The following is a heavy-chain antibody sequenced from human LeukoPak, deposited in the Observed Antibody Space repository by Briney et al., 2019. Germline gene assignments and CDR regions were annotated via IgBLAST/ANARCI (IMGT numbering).Heavy chain of an antibody. CDR1: GFTFSGHG. CDR3: ATHSGNYPRGYFDY. J-gene: IGHJ4*02. CDR2: IWYDGSNK. Sequence: PGRSLRLSCAASGFTFSGHGMHWVRQAPGKGLEWVAVIWYDGSNKYYADSVKGRFTISRDNSKNRLYLQMNSLRAEDTAVYYCATHSGNYPRGYFDYWGQGTLATVSS. V-gene: IGHV3-33*01. D-gene: IGHD1-26*01.